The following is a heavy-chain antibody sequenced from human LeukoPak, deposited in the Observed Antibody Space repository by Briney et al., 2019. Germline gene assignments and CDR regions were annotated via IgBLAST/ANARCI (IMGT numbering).Heavy chain of an antibody. CDR3: ATPAGYSSGWYPH. CDR2: IIPILGIA. D-gene: IGHD6-19*01. J-gene: IGHJ4*02. CDR1: GYTFTGYY. V-gene: IGHV1-69*02. Sequence: ASVKVSCKASGYTFTGYYMHWVRQAPGQGLEWMGRIIPILGIANYAQKFQGRVTITADKSTSTVYMELSSLRSDDTAVYYCATPAGYSSGWYPHWGQGTLVTVSS.